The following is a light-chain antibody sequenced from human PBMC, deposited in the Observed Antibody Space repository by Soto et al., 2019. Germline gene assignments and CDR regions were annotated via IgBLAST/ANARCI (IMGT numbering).Light chain of an antibody. V-gene: IGKV3-20*01. J-gene: IGKJ5*01. CDR1: QSLNARY. Sequence: IVLTHSPGTLSLSPGERGTLSSMASQSLNARYLACYQVKPGQSPRLLFYGASSRATGIPDRFIGSGSGTEFTLTISSLQSEDFAVYYCQQYNNWPRTFGQGTRLEI. CDR2: GAS. CDR3: QQYNNWPRT.